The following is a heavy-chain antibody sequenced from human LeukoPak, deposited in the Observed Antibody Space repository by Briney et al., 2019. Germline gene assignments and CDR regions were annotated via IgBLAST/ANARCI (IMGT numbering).Heavy chain of an antibody. CDR3: ARELSTGYYNYYYYYVDV. CDR1: GGSISSYY. D-gene: IGHD3-9*01. V-gene: IGHV4-59*01. J-gene: IGHJ6*03. CDR2: IYYSGST. Sequence: PSETLSLTCTVSGGSISSYYWSWIRQPPGKGLEWIGYIYYSGSTNYNPSLKSRVTISVDTSKNQFSLKLSSVTAADTAVYYCARELSTGYYNYYYYYVDVWGKGTTVTVSS.